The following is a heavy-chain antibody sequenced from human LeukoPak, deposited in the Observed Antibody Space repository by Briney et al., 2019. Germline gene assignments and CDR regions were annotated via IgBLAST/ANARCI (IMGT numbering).Heavy chain of an antibody. CDR1: GFTFSIYS. J-gene: IGHJ5*02. V-gene: IGHV3-74*01. D-gene: IGHD4-17*01. CDR3: ARNVGGTNIVGDYLDP. CDR2: IKSDGSST. Sequence: GGSLRLSCAASGFTFSIYSMHWVRQAPGKGLVWVSRIKSDGSSTSYADSVKGRFTISRDNSKNTLYLQMNSLRAEDTAVYYCARNVGGTNIVGDYLDPWGQGTLVTVSS.